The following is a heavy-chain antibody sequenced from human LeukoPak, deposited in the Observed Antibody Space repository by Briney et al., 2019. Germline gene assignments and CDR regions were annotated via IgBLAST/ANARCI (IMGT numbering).Heavy chain of an antibody. CDR3: AREVAGTLDY. CDR1: GYPFTGYY. Sequence: ASVKVSCKATGYPFTGYYMHWVRQAPGQGLEWMGWINPNSGGTNYAQKFQGWVTMTRDTSISTAYMELSRLRSDDTAVYYCAREVAGTLDYWGQGTLVTVSS. J-gene: IGHJ4*02. CDR2: INPNSGGT. V-gene: IGHV1-2*04. D-gene: IGHD6-19*01.